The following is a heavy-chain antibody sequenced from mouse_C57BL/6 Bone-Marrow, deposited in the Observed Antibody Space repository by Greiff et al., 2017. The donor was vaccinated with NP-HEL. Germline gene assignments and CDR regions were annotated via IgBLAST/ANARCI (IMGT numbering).Heavy chain of an antibody. Sequence: EVQGVESGGGLVKPGGSLKLSCAASGFTFSSYAMSWVRQTPEKRLEWVATISDGGSYTYYPDNVKGRFTISRDNAKNNLYLQMSHLKSEDTAMYYCARCSSLDYWGQGTTLTVSS. CDR1: GFTFSSYA. J-gene: IGHJ2*01. CDR2: ISDGGSYT. CDR3: ARCSSLDY. D-gene: IGHD1-1*01. V-gene: IGHV5-4*01.